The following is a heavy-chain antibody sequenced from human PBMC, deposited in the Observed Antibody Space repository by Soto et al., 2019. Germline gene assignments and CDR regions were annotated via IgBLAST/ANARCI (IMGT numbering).Heavy chain of an antibody. CDR3: AKGLLIAVAGTMDY. D-gene: IGHD6-19*01. CDR1: GFTFSSYA. CDR2: ISGSGGST. J-gene: IGHJ4*02. Sequence: GGSLRLSCAASGFTFSSYAMSWVRQAPGKGLEWVSAISGSGGSTYYADSVKGRFTISRDNSKNTLYLQMNSLRAEDTAVYYCAKGLLIAVAGTMDYWGQGTLVTVSS. V-gene: IGHV3-23*01.